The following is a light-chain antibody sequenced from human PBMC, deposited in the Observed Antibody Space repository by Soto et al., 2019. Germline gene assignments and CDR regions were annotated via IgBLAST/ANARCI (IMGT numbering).Light chain of an antibody. J-gene: IGLJ1*01. CDR3: CSYAGSYTPLYV. V-gene: IGLV2-11*01. Sequence: QSALTQPRSVSGSPGQSVTISCTGTSSDVGDYNYVSWYQQHPGEAPKLMIYDVSKRPSGVPDRFSGSKSGNTASLTISGLQAEDEADYYCCSYAGSYTPLYVFGTGTKVTVL. CDR2: DVS. CDR1: SSDVGDYNY.